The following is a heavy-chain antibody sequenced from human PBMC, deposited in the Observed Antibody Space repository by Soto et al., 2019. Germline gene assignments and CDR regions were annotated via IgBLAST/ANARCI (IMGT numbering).Heavy chain of an antibody. J-gene: IGHJ4*02. CDR3: ARNSYYDFWSGYQRGFDL. Sequence: SETLSLTCAVSGYPISSGYYWGWIRQSPGKGLEWIGSLYHSGSTYYNPSLKSRVTISVDSSKNQFSLRLTSVTAADTAVYYCARNSYYDFWSGYQRGFDLWAQGTVVTVSS. CDR1: GYPISSGYY. D-gene: IGHD3-3*01. V-gene: IGHV4-38-2*01. CDR2: LYHSGST.